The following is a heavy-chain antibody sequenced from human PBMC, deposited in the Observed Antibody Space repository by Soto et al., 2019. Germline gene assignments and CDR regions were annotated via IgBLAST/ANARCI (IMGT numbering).Heavy chain of an antibody. V-gene: IGHV3-30-3*01. CDR1: GFTFSSYA. CDR3: TRVSGLRFDY. J-gene: IGHJ4*02. Sequence: QVQLVESGGGVVQPGRSLRLSCAASGFTFSSYAMHWVRQAPGKGLEWVTLISYDGSGTYYADSVKGRFTISRDNSKNTLYLQMNSLRAEDTAVYYCTRVSGLRFDYWGQGTLVTVSS. D-gene: IGHD6-25*01. CDR2: ISYDGSGT.